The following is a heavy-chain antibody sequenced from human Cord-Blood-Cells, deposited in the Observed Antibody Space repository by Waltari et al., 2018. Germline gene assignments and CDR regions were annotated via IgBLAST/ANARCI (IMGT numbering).Heavy chain of an antibody. CDR2: INHSGST. CDR3: ARVYYDYVYGMDV. D-gene: IGHD3-16*01. Sequence: QVQLQQWGAGLLKPSETLSLTCAVYGGSFSGYYWSWIRQPPGKGLEWIGEINHSGSTNYNPSLKSRVTISVDTSKNQFSLKLSSVPAADTAVYYCARVYYDYVYGMDVWGQGTTVTVSS. CDR1: GGSFSGYY. V-gene: IGHV4-34*01. J-gene: IGHJ6*02.